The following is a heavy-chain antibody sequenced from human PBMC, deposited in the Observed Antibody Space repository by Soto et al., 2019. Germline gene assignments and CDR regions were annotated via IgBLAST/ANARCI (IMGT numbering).Heavy chain of an antibody. D-gene: IGHD6-13*01. CDR2: IYHSGST. J-gene: IGHJ4*02. CDR3: ARVHDSSSWPPLLFDY. V-gene: IGHV4-4*02. Sequence: QVQLQESGPGLVKPSGTLSLTCAVSGGSISSSNWWSWVRQPPGKGLEWIGEIYHSGSTNYNPSLKSRVTISVDKAKNQFSLKLRSVTAADTAVYYCARVHDSSSWPPLLFDYWGQGTLVTVSS. CDR1: GGSISSSNW.